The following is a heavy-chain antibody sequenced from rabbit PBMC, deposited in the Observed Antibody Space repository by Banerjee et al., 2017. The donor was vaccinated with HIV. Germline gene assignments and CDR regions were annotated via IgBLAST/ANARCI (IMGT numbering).Heavy chain of an antibody. V-gene: IGHV1S40*01. J-gene: IGHJ4*01. CDR2: IYAGKDYT. D-gene: IGHD1-1*01. CDR1: GFSFSSSYW. CDR3: ARSTSGYDIGDL. Sequence: QSLEESGGDLVKPGASLTLTCTASGFSFSSSYWIWWVRQAPGKGLEWIGTIYAGKDYTHYASWAKGRFTISETSSTTVTLQMTSLTAADTATYFCARSTSGYDIGDLWGPGTLVTDS.